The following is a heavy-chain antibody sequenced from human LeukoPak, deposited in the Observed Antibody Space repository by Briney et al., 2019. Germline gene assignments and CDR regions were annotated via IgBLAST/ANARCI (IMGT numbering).Heavy chain of an antibody. Sequence: ASVKVSCKASGYTFTRYYMHWVRQAPGQGLEWMGWINPNSGGTNYAQKFQGWVTMTRDTSISTAYMELSRLRSDDTAVYYCARAGRAPAHSGIAVAQPGFDPWGQGTLVTVSS. D-gene: IGHD6-19*01. CDR1: GYTFTRYY. J-gene: IGHJ5*02. CDR3: ARAGRAPAHSGIAVAQPGFDP. CDR2: INPNSGGT. V-gene: IGHV1-2*04.